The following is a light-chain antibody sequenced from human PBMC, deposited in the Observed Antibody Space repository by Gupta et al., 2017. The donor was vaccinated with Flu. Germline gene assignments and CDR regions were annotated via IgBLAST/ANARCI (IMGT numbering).Light chain of an antibody. J-gene: IGKJ5*01. CDR1: QSVSSS. CDR2: GAS. CDR3: QQYNNGPLPIT. Sequence: EIVMTQSPATLSASPGERATLSCRASQSVSSSLAWYQQKPGQAPRLLIYGASTRATGIPARFSGSGSGTEFTLTISSRQSEDFAVYYCQQYNNGPLPITFGQGTRLEIK. V-gene: IGKV3-15*01.